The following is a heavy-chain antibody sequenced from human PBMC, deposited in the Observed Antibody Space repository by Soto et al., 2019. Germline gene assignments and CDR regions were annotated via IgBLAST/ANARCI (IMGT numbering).Heavy chain of an antibody. D-gene: IGHD2-15*01. CDR2: IWYDGSNK. Sequence: SCKASGGTFSSYGMHWVRQAPGKGLEWVAVIWYDGSNKYYADSVKGRFTISRDNSKNTLYLQMNSLRAEDTAVYYCAREWGGSAYCSGGSCYSGGAFDIWGQGTMVTVSS. CDR3: AREWGGSAYCSGGSCYSGGAFDI. V-gene: IGHV3-33*01. J-gene: IGHJ3*02. CDR1: GGTFSSYG.